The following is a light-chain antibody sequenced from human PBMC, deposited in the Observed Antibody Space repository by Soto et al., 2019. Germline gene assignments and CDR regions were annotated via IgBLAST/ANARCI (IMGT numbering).Light chain of an antibody. CDR1: SSNIGNNY. V-gene: IGLV1-51*01. Sequence: QSVLTHPPSVSAAPGQKVTISCSGSSSNIGNNYVSWYQQLPGTTPKLLIYDNNKRPSGIPDRFSGSKSGTSATLGITGLQTGDEADYYGGTWDSSLSAGVFGGGTKLTVL. J-gene: IGLJ2*01. CDR3: GTWDSSLSAGV. CDR2: DNN.